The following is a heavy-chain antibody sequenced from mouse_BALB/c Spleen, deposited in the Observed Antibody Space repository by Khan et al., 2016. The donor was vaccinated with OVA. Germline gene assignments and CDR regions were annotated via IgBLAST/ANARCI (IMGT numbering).Heavy chain of an antibody. CDR1: GFSLSDYD. Sequence: QVQLKQSGPGLVAPSQSLSITCTVSGFSLSDYDVSWIRQPPGKGLEWLGVIWGGGSTYYNSALKSRLSISKDNSKSQVFLKMNSLQTDDTAIYYCAKVLWSYYFALDYWGQGTSVTVSS. J-gene: IGHJ4*01. CDR2: IWGGGST. V-gene: IGHV2-6-5*01. CDR3: AKVLWSYYFALDY. D-gene: IGHD1-1*02.